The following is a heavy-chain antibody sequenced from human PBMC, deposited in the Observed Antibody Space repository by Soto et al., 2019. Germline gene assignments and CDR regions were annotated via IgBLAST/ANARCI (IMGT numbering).Heavy chain of an antibody. Sequence: PGGSLRLSWAFYGFTFGDSYMIWILQAPGKGLEWLSYISPGSRYPAYADSVKGRFTISRDNAKRSLYLQMMSLTAEDTAIYYCVRGGGGGLFDPWGQGTLVTVSS. D-gene: IGHD2-15*01. CDR3: VRGGGGGLFDP. V-gene: IGHV3-11*06. J-gene: IGHJ5*02. CDR1: GFTFGDSY. CDR2: ISPGSRYP.